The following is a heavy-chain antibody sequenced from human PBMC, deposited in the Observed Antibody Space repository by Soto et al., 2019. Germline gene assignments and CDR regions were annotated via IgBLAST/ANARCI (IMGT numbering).Heavy chain of an antibody. CDR1: NGSISGYY. J-gene: IGHJ4*02. V-gene: IGHV4-59*01. CDR3: ATSLPQRWLQLGF. Sequence: SETLSLTCTVSNGSISGYYWSWIRQPPGKGLEWIGYVYYTGSTNYNPSLKSRVTISVDTFKNHISLMLSSMTAADTAMSYCATSLPQRWLQLGFWCPGALVTVSS. CDR2: VYYTGST. D-gene: IGHD1-1*01.